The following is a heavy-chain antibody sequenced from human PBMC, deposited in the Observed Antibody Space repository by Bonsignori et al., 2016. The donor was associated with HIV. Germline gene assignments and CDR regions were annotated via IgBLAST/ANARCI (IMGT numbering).Heavy chain of an antibody. Sequence: VRQAPGKGLEWVANIKQDGSEKYYVDSVKGRFTISRDNAKNSLYLQMNSLRAEDTAVYYCARDRPLTIFGAGPSSLYMDVWGKGTTVTVSS. J-gene: IGHJ6*03. D-gene: IGHD3-3*01. CDR2: IKQDGSEK. V-gene: IGHV3-7*01. CDR3: ARDRPLTIFGAGPSSLYMDV.